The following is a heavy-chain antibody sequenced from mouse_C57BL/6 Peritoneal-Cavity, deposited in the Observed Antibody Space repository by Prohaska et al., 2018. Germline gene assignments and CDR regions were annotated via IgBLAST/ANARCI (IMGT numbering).Heavy chain of an antibody. Sequence: QRPGQGLEWIGVIDPSVSYTNYNQKFKGKATLTVDTSSSTGYMQGSSMRSEGTAVYYCARVGIADGDKGTLGTVSA. CDR2: IDPSVSYT. CDR3: ARVGIAD. V-gene: IGHV1-59*01. J-gene: IGHJ3*01.